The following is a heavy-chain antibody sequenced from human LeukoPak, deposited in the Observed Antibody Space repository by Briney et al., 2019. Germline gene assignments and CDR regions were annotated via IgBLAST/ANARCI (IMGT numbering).Heavy chain of an antibody. Sequence: GGSLRLSCAASGFTVSSNYMSWVRQAPGKGLEWVSVIYSGGSTYYADSVKGRFTISRDNSKNTLYLQMNSLRAEDTAVYYCARETLTTVTTNYFDYWGQGTLVTVSS. V-gene: IGHV3-66*01. CDR3: ARETLTTVTTNYFDY. CDR2: IYSGGST. D-gene: IGHD4-17*01. J-gene: IGHJ4*02. CDR1: GFTVSSNY.